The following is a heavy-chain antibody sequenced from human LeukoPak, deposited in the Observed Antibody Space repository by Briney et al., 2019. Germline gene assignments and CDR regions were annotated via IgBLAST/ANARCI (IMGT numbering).Heavy chain of an antibody. CDR3: AREGDYGKYYYYGMDV. Sequence: SETLSLTCTVSGGSISSGSYYWSWIRQPAGKGLEWIGRIYTSGSTNYNPSLKSRVTMSVDTSKNQFSLKLSSVTAADTAVYYCAREGDYGKYYYYGMDVWGQGTTVTVSS. V-gene: IGHV4-61*02. CDR1: GGSISSGSYY. CDR2: IYTSGST. J-gene: IGHJ6*02. D-gene: IGHD4-17*01.